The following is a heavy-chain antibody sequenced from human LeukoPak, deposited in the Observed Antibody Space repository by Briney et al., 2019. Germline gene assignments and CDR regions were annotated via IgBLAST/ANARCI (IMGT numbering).Heavy chain of an antibody. D-gene: IGHD5-18*01. V-gene: IGHV3-30*04. CDR2: ISYDGSNK. Sequence: PGGSLRLSCAASGFTFSSYAMHWVRQAPGKGLEGVAVISYDGSNKYYADSVKGRFTISRDNSKNTLYLQMNSLRAEDTAVYYCARVTYSYGTDYWGQGTLVTVSS. J-gene: IGHJ4*02. CDR1: GFTFSSYA. CDR3: ARVTYSYGTDY.